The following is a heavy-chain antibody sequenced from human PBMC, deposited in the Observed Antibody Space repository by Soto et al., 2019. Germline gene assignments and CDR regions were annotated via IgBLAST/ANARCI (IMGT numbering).Heavy chain of an antibody. CDR3: ARDRHNNFFDP. Sequence: SETLSLTCTVSGGSISSGDYYWSWIRQPPGKGLEWIGYIYYSGSTYYNPSLESRVAISLDTSRSQFSLTLHSVTAADTAIYYCARDRHNNFFDPWGQGTLVTVSS. CDR2: IYYSGST. J-gene: IGHJ5*02. CDR1: GGSISSGDYY. D-gene: IGHD6-6*01. V-gene: IGHV4-30-4*01.